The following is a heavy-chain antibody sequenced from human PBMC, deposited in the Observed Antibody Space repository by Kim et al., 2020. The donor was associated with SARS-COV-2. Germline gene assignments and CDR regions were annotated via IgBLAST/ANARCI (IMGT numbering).Heavy chain of an antibody. D-gene: IGHD1-26*01. J-gene: IGHJ4*02. V-gene: IGHV1-18*01. CDR3: ARTTIDGWRNALDYFDY. CDR1: GYTFTSYG. Sequence: ASVKVSCKASGYTFTSYGISWVRQAPGQGLEWMGWISAYNGNTNYAQKLQGRVTMTTDTSTSTAYMELRSLRSDDTAVYYCARTTIDGWRNALDYFDYWGQGTLVTVSS. CDR2: ISAYNGNT.